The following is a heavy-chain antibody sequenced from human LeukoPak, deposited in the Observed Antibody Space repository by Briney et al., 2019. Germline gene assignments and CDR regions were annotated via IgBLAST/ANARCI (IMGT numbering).Heavy chain of an antibody. CDR3: ARDRTYGGNSGFDY. CDR1: GGSISSYY. D-gene: IGHD4-23*01. V-gene: IGHV4-4*07. Sequence: SETLSLTCSVSGGSISSYYWSWIRQPAGKGLEWIRRIYSSGSSSYNPSLKSRVTMSVDTSKNQFSLNLTSVTAADTAVYYCARDRTYGGNSGFDYWGQGTLVTVSS. J-gene: IGHJ4*02. CDR2: IYSSGSS.